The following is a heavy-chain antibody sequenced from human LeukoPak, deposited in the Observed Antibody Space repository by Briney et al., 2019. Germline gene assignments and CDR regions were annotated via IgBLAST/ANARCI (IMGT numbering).Heavy chain of an antibody. D-gene: IGHD6-6*01. Sequence: RGSLRLSCAASGFTFSDYYMSWIRQAPGKGLEWVSYISSSGSTIYYADSVKGRFTISRDNAKNSLYLQMNSLRAEDTAVYYCARVAAPDLYYYYGMDVWGQGTTVTVSS. V-gene: IGHV3-11*01. CDR1: GFTFSDYY. CDR3: ARVAAPDLYYYYGMDV. J-gene: IGHJ6*02. CDR2: ISSSGSTI.